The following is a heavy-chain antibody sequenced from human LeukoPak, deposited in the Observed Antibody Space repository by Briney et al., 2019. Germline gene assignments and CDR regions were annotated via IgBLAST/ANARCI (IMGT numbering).Heavy chain of an antibody. V-gene: IGHV3-23*01. J-gene: IGHJ4*02. D-gene: IGHD3-16*01. CDR2: ISRDGDST. CDR1: GFIFRSYG. CDR3: AKDYDGAPDY. Sequence: PGGALTLSCAASGFIFRSYGMSWVRQAPAKGLEWVSHISRDGDSTYYADSVKGRLIISRDNSKNTLYLQMNSLRAEDTAVYYCAKDYDGAPDYWGQGTLVTVSS.